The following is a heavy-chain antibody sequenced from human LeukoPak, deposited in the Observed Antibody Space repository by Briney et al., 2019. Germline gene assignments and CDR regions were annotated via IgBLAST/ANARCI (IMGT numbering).Heavy chain of an antibody. D-gene: IGHD2-2*01. CDR1: GVSISSGSYY. Sequence: SETLSLTCTVSGVSISSGSYYWSWIRQPAGKGLEWIGRIYTSGSTNYNPSLKSRVTISVDTSKNQFSLKLSSVTAADTAVYYCAREKGYCSSTSCSPFDYWGQGTLVTVSS. J-gene: IGHJ4*02. V-gene: IGHV4-61*02. CDR3: AREKGYCSSTSCSPFDY. CDR2: IYTSGST.